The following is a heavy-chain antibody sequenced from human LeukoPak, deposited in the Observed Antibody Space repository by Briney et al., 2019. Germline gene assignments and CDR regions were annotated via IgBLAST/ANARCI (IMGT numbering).Heavy chain of an antibody. CDR3: ARGGSLRFLDPVMSSTYGFDI. D-gene: IGHD3-3*01. Sequence: GGSLRLSCAASGFTFSSYWMHWVRQAPGKGLVWVSRISSDGSRTTYADSVKGRFSISRDSAKNTLYLQMNSLRVEDTAVYYCARGGSLRFLDPVMSSTYGFDIWGQGTMVTVSS. CDR2: ISSDGSRT. J-gene: IGHJ3*02. V-gene: IGHV3-74*01. CDR1: GFTFSSYW.